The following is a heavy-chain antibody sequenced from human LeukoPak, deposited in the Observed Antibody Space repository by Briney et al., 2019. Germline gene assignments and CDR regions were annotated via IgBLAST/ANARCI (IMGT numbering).Heavy chain of an antibody. Sequence: GGSLRLSCAASGFIFSDYYMNWIRQAPGKGLEWVSYISTGANTIYYADSVKGRFTTSRDNAKNSLFLQMNSLRDEDTAVYYCARDFSDSSSQTAFDFWGQGTLVTVSS. J-gene: IGHJ4*02. CDR1: GFIFSDYY. CDR3: ARDFSDSSSQTAFDF. D-gene: IGHD6-19*01. V-gene: IGHV3-11*01. CDR2: ISTGANTI.